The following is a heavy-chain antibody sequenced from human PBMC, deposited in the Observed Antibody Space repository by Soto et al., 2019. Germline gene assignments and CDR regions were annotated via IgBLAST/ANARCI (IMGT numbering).Heavy chain of an antibody. CDR2: IIPMLTVT. J-gene: IGHJ3*01. Sequence: QVHLEQSGAEVKKPGSSVKVSCKAAGGTFSTYTLIWVRQAPGQGLEWMGRIIPMLTVTNSVQEFQGRVTLTADKSTSTAFMELTSLTSDDTAVYYCSIGSWSAETFDVWGQGTMVTVSS. V-gene: IGHV1-69*02. CDR3: SIGSWSAETFDV. D-gene: IGHD2-2*01. CDR1: GGTFSTYT.